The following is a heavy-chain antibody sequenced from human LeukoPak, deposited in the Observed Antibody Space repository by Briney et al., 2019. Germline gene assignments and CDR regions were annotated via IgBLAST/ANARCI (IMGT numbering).Heavy chain of an antibody. CDR3: ARGDTIYRL. CDR1: GGSMSSYY. V-gene: IGHV4-59*01. D-gene: IGHD3-3*01. J-gene: IGHJ4*02. CDR2: IYHSGNT. Sequence: SGTLSLTCTVSGGSMSSYYWSWIRQPPGKGLEWIGYIYHSGNTNYTPSLKSRVTISVDTSKKQFSLKLTPVTAADTAVYYCARGDTIYRLWGQGTLVTVSS.